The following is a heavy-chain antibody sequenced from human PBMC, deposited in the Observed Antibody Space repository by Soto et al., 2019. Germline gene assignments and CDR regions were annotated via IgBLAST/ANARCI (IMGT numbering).Heavy chain of an antibody. CDR1: GFTFSSYD. Sequence: HPGGSLRLSCAASGFTFSSYDMHWVRQATGKGLEWVSAIGSGGGTYYADSVKGRFTISRDNSKNTLYLQMNSLRAEDTAVYYCAKDGKDYYDSSGYYYVGYSGYWGQGTLVTVSS. V-gene: IGHV3-13*01. J-gene: IGHJ4*02. D-gene: IGHD3-22*01. CDR3: AKDGKDYYDSSGYYYVGYSGY. CDR2: IGSGGGT.